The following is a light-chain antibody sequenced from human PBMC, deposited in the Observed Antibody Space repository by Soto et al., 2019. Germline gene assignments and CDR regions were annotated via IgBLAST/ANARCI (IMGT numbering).Light chain of an antibody. Sequence: QLVLTQSPSASASLGASVKLTCTLSSGHSSYAIAWHQQQPEKGPWYLMKLNSDGSHSKGDGIPDRFSGSSSGAERYLTISSLQSEDEADYYCQTWGTGVFGGGTKLTVL. CDR3: QTWGTGV. CDR2: LNSDGSH. CDR1: SGHSSYA. J-gene: IGLJ2*01. V-gene: IGLV4-69*01.